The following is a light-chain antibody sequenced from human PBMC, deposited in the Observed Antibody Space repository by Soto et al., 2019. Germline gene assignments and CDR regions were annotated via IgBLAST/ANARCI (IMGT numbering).Light chain of an antibody. CDR3: QQYNNWLRGT. Sequence: EIVMTQSPATLSVSPGERATLSCRASQSVSTKLAWYQQKPGQAPRLLIYGASTRAADIAARFSGSGSGTEFTLTISSLQSEDFAVYYCQQYNNWLRGTFGQGTKVEIK. V-gene: IGKV3-15*01. CDR1: QSVSTK. CDR2: GAS. J-gene: IGKJ1*01.